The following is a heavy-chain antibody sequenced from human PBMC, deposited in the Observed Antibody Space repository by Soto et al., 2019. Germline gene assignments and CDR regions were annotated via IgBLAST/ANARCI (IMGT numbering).Heavy chain of an antibody. J-gene: IGHJ4*02. Sequence: QVQIVESGGGVVQPGRSLRLSCAASGLTFSKYGMHWVRQAPGKGLEWVAVIWYDGSEKYYADSVKGRFTISRDNSKNTLYLQMNSLRDEDTAMYYCASQYCSSSKCFAIYWGQGTLVTVSS. CDR2: IWYDGSEK. CDR1: GLTFSKYG. V-gene: IGHV3-33*01. D-gene: IGHD2-2*01. CDR3: ASQYCSSSKCFAIY.